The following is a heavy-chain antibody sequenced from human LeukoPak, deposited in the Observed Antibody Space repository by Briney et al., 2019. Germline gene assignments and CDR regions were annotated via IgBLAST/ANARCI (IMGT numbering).Heavy chain of an antibody. J-gene: IGHJ4*02. CDR3: VKDHRGALTPSRGFDY. D-gene: IGHD3-10*01. V-gene: IGHV3-64D*06. Sequence: SGGSLRLSCSASGFIFSRSAMHWVRQAPGEGLEYVSGISSDGETTYHADSAKGRLIISRDNPKNTLFLQMSNLRPEDTAVYYCVKDHRGALTPSRGFDYWGQGTLVTVSS. CDR2: ISSDGETT. CDR1: GFIFSRSA.